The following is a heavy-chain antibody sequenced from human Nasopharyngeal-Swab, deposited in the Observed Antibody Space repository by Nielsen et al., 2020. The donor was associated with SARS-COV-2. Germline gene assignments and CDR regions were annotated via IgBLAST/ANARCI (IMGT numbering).Heavy chain of an antibody. CDR3: ARGQGL. J-gene: IGHJ4*02. V-gene: IGHV4-34*01. Sequence: SETLSLTCAVYGGPFSGYYWSWIRQPPGKGLEWIGEINHSGSTNYNPSLKSRVTISVDTSKNQFSLKLSSVTAADTAVYYCARGQGLWGQGTLVTVSS. CDR1: GGPFSGYY. CDR2: INHSGST.